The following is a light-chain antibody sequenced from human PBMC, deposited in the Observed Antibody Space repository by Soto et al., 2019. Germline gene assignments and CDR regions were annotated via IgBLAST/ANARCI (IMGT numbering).Light chain of an antibody. CDR2: SNS. J-gene: IGLJ3*02. Sequence: QSVLTQPPSVSGAPGQRVTISCTGSSSNIGAGYDVHWYQQLPGTAPKLLIYSNSNRPSGVPDRFSGSKSGTSASLAITGLQAEDEADYYCQSYDSSRGVFGGGTKLTVL. CDR3: QSYDSSRGV. V-gene: IGLV1-40*01. CDR1: SSNIGAGYD.